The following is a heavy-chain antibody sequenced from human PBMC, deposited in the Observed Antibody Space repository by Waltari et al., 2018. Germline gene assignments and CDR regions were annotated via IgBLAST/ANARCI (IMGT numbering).Heavy chain of an antibody. V-gene: IGHV3-23*01. D-gene: IGHD3-16*01. Sequence: EVQLLESGGGFVQPGGSLRLSCAASGFTFRSYSMSWFRQAPGKGLEWVSAISGSAPGTYYADSVKGRFTISRDNSKNTLYLQMNSLRAEDTAVYYCAREWGEPPRSGFDYWGQGTLVTVSS. J-gene: IGHJ4*02. CDR2: ISGSAPGT. CDR3: AREWGEPPRSGFDY. CDR1: GFTFRSYS.